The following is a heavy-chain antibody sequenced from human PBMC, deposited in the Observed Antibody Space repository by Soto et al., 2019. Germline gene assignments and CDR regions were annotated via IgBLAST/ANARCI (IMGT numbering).Heavy chain of an antibody. D-gene: IGHD3-10*01. CDR1: GGSISSRNW. J-gene: IGHJ3*02. CDR3: ASKFGELLADAFDI. V-gene: IGHV4-4*02. Sequence: QVQLQESGPGLVKPSGTLSLTCAVSGGSISSRNWWSWVRQPPGKVLEWIGEIYHSGSTNYNPSLKSRVTISVDKSKNQFSLKRSSVTAADTAVYYCASKFGELLADAFDIWGQGTMVTVSS. CDR2: IYHSGST.